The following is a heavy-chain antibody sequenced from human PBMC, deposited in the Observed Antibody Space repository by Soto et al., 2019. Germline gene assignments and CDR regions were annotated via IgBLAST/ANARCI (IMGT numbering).Heavy chain of an antibody. Sequence: PGEPQKISCKGSGYSFTSYWVGWVRQMPGKGLEWMGIIYPGDSDTRYSPSFQGQVTISADKSISTAYLQWSSLKASDTAMYYCARRGKGSSSWNYYYYGMDVWGQGTTVTVSS. CDR1: GYSFTSYW. V-gene: IGHV5-51*01. CDR2: IYPGDSDT. J-gene: IGHJ6*02. CDR3: ARRGKGSSSWNYYYYGMDV. D-gene: IGHD6-13*01.